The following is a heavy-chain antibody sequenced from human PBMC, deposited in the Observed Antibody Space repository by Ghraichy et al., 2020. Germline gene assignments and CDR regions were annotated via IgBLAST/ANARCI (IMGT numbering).Heavy chain of an antibody. CDR2: ISSTGTT. CDR1: GDSVSSEADY. V-gene: IGHV4-61*08. Sequence: SETLSLTCTVSGDSVSSEADYWSWIRQPPGKGLEWIGYISSTGTTFYNPSLRGRVTISLDTSKNQFSLNLNSVTAADTAVFYCARRWRAGAAWDYWGQGILVTVSS. CDR3: ARRWRAGAAWDY. J-gene: IGHJ4*02. D-gene: IGHD6-19*01.